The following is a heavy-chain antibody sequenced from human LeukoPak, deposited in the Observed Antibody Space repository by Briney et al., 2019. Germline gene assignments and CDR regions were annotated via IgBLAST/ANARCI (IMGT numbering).Heavy chain of an antibody. CDR2: IYTSGST. CDR1: GGSISSYY. J-gene: IGHJ6*03. V-gene: IGHV4-4*07. D-gene: IGHD3-9*01. Sequence: SETLSLTCTVSGGSISSYYWSWIRQPAGKGLEWIGRIYTSGSTNYNPSLKSRVTMSVDTSKNQFSLKLSSVTAADTAVYYCARGLFRGDDILTWRKKDRYYYYYMDVWGKGTTVTISS. CDR3: ARGLFRGDDILTWRKKDRYYYYYMDV.